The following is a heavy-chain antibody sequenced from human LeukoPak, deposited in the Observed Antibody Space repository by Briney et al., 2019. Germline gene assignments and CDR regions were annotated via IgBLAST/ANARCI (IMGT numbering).Heavy chain of an antibody. J-gene: IGHJ4*02. CDR3: ARVEYDGIAAAGSLDY. CDR1: GYSISSGYY. Sequence: SETLSLTCTVSGYSISSGYYWGWIRQPPGKGLEWIGSIYHSGSTYYNPSLRSRVTISVDTSKNQFSLKVSSVTAADTAMYYCARVEYDGIAAAGSLDYWGQGTLVTVSS. CDR2: IYHSGST. V-gene: IGHV4-38-2*02. D-gene: IGHD6-13*01.